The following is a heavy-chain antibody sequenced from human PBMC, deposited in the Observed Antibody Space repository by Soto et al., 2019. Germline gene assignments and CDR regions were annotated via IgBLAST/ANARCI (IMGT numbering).Heavy chain of an antibody. Sequence: GGSLRLSCAASGFTFSSYGMHWVRQAPGKGLEWVAVIWYDGSNKYYADSVKGRFTISRDNSKNTLYLQMNSLRAEDTAVYYCARLRYYYDSSGHPHTTDAFDIWGQGTMVTVSS. CDR3: ARLRYYYDSSGHPHTTDAFDI. D-gene: IGHD3-22*01. CDR1: GFTFSSYG. V-gene: IGHV3-33*01. CDR2: IWYDGSNK. J-gene: IGHJ3*02.